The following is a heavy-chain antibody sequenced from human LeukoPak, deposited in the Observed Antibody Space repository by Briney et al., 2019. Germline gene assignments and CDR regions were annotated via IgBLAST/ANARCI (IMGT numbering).Heavy chain of an antibody. CDR2: IDNTGGT. CDR1: GGSISAYY. CDR3: ARASWAYSPFDF. J-gene: IGHJ4*02. V-gene: IGHV4-59*01. D-gene: IGHD2-15*01. Sequence: PSETLSLTCTVSGGSISAYYWNWIRQPPGKGLEWIGYIDNTGGTTYNPSLKSRLTISVDTPKNRFSLKVNSVTAADTAVYYCARASWAYSPFDFWGQGNLVTVSS.